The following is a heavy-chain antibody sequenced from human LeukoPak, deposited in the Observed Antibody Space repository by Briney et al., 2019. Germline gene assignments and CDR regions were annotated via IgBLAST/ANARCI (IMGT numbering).Heavy chain of an antibody. D-gene: IGHD3-16*01. V-gene: IGHV4-59*08. J-gene: IGHJ4*02. Sequence: SETLSLTCTVSGGSISSYYWSWIRQPPGKGLEWIGYVYYSGSTNYNPSLKSRVTISVDTSKNQFSLKLSSVTAADTAVYYCARLGDFDYWGQGTLVTVSS. CDR1: GGSISSYY. CDR2: VYYSGST. CDR3: ARLGDFDY.